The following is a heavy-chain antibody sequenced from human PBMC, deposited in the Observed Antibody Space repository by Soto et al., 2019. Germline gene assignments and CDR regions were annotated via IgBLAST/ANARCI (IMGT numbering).Heavy chain of an antibody. CDR2: IKQDGSEK. V-gene: IGHV3-7*05. J-gene: IGHJ4*02. CDR1: GFTFSSYW. CDR3: ARMGEPYYYGSGSYYNNLDY. Sequence: GESLKISCAASGFTFSSYWMSWVRQAPGKGLEWVANIKQDGSEKYYVDSVKGRFTISRDNAKNSLYLQMNSLRAEDTAVYYCARMGEPYYYGSGSYYNNLDYWGQGTLVTVSS. D-gene: IGHD3-10*01.